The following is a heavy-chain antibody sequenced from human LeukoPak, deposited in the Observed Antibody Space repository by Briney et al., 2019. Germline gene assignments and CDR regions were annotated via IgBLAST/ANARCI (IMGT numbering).Heavy chain of an antibody. CDR3: ARQYSGYDSFDY. D-gene: IGHD5-12*01. CDR2: IYYSGST. Sequence: SETLSLTCTVSGYSISSGYYWGWIRQPPGKGLEWIGSIYYSGSTYYNPSLKSRVTISVDTSKNQFSLKLSSVTAADTAVYCCARQYSGYDSFDYWGQGTLVTVSS. J-gene: IGHJ4*02. CDR1: GYSISSGYY. V-gene: IGHV4-38-2*02.